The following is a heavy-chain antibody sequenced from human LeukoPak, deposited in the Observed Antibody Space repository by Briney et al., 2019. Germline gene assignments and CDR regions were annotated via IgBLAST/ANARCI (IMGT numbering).Heavy chain of an antibody. CDR2: ISSSSSYI. J-gene: IGHJ4*02. D-gene: IGHD2-21*02. CDR3: ARGEGVVVVTAIRDFDY. V-gene: IGHV3-21*01. Sequence: GGSLRLSCAASGFTFSSYSMNWVRQDPGKGLEWVSSISSSSSYIYYADSVKGRFTISRDNAKNSLYLQMNSLRAEDTAVYHCARGEGVVVVTAIRDFDYWGQGTLVTVSS. CDR1: GFTFSSYS.